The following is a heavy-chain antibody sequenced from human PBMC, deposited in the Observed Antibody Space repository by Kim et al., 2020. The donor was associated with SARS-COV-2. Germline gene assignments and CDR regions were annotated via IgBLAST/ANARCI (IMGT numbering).Heavy chain of an antibody. CDR1: GFTVSSNY. V-gene: IGHV3-53*01. Sequence: GGSLRLSCAASGFTVSSNYMSWVRQAPGKGLEWVSVIYSGGSTYYADSVKGRFTISRDNSKNTLYLQMNSLRAEDTAVYYCASPTTYSSGWYAADGMDVWGQGTTVTVSS. J-gene: IGHJ6*02. D-gene: IGHD6-19*01. CDR2: IYSGGST. CDR3: ASPTTYSSGWYAADGMDV.